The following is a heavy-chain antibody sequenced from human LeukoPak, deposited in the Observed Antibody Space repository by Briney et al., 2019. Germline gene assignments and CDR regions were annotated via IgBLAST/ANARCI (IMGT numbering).Heavy chain of an antibody. CDR3: TRDQIDCSSTSCYWYFDY. V-gene: IGHV3-49*04. CDR2: IRSKAYGGTT. CDR1: GFTFGDNA. J-gene: IGHJ4*02. Sequence: GRSLRLSCTASGFTFGDNAVSWVRQAPGKGLEWVGFIRSKAYGGTTEYAASVKGRFTISRDDSKSIAYLQMNSLKTEDTAVFYCTRDQIDCSSTSCYWYFDYWGQGTLVTVSS. D-gene: IGHD2-2*01.